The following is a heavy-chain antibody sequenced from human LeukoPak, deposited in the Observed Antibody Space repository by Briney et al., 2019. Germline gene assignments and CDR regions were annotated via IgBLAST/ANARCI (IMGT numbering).Heavy chain of an antibody. CDR2: IYTSGST. CDR1: GGSISSSSYY. D-gene: IGHD1-26*01. CDR3: ARDPGRFDP. J-gene: IGHJ5*02. V-gene: IGHV4-39*07. Sequence: SETLSLTCTVSGGSISSSSYYWGWIHQPPGKGLEWIGRIYTSGSTNYNPSLKSRVTMSVDTSKNQFSLKLSSVTAADTAVYYCARDPGRFDPWGQGTLVTVSS.